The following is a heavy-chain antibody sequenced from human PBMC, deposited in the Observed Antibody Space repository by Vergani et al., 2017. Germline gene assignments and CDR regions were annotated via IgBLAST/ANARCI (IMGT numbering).Heavy chain of an antibody. J-gene: IGHJ4*02. CDR3: AKDPNSLVPVHQ. CDR1: GFTFSSYG. D-gene: IGHD2/OR15-2a*01. Sequence: QVQLVESGGGVVQPGRSLRLSCAASGFTFSSYGMHWVRQAPGKGLEWVAVIWYDGSNKYYADSVKGRFTISRDNSKNTLYLQMNSLRAEDTAVYYCAKDPNSLVPVHQWGQGTLVTVSS. V-gene: IGHV3-33*06. CDR2: IWYDGSNK.